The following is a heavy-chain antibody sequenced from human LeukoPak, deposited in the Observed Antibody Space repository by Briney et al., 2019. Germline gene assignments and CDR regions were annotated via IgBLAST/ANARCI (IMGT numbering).Heavy chain of an antibody. V-gene: IGHV4-59*01. J-gene: IGHJ6*03. CDR2: IYYSGST. CDR1: GGSITSYY. D-gene: IGHD3-3*01. CDR3: ARDSDFWSGYYYMDV. Sequence: SETLSLTCTVSGGSITSYYWSWIRQPPGEGLEWIWYIYYSGSTNYNPSLKSRVTISVDSSKNQFSLKLSSVTAADTAVYYCARDSDFWSGYYYMDVWGKGTTVTVSS.